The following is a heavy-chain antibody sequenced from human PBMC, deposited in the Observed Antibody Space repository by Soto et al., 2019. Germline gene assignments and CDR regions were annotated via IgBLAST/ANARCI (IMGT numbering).Heavy chain of an antibody. J-gene: IGHJ4*02. CDR3: VTWGGIEARNLDH. V-gene: IGHV3-64D*06. Sequence: GGSLRLSCSASGFPFSNHAMHWVRQAPGKGLEYVSAINYNGGTTYYVDSVKGRFTISRDNSKNTLYLQMSSLKVEDTAMYHCVTWGGIEARNLDHWGQGTLVTVSS. CDR2: INYNGGTT. CDR1: GFPFSNHA. D-gene: IGHD6-6*01.